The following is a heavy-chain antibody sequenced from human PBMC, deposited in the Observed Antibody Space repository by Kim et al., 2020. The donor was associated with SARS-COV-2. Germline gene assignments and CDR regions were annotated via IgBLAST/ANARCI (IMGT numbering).Heavy chain of an antibody. J-gene: IGHJ4*02. CDR3: TVRSSGEGY. V-gene: IGHV4-34*01. Sequence: SETLSLTCAVYGGSFSGYYWSWIRQPPGKGLEWIGEINHSGSTNYNPSLKSRVTISVDTSKNQFSLKLGSVTAADTAVYYCTVRSSGEGYWGQGTLVTVSS. CDR1: GGSFSGYY. D-gene: IGHD6-19*01. CDR2: INHSGST.